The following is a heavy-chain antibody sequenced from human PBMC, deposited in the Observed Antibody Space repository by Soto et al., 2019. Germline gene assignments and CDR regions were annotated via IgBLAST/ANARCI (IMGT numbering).Heavy chain of an antibody. J-gene: IGHJ5*02. CDR3: ARGHGVATTMGWFDP. CDR2: IWYDGSNK. V-gene: IGHV3-33*01. Sequence: QVRLVESGGGVVQPGRSLRLSCVASGFTFSSYGIHWVRQAPGKGLEWVAVIWYDGSNKYYADSVKGRFSISRDNSKNTLYLLMNSLRAEDTAVYYCARGHGVATTMGWFDPWGQGTLVTVSS. CDR1: GFTFSSYG. D-gene: IGHD5-12*01.